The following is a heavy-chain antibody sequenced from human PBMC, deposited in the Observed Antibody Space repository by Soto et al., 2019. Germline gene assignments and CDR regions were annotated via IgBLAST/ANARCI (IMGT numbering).Heavy chain of an antibody. D-gene: IGHD3-10*01. CDR1: GFTFSSYA. V-gene: IGHV3-23*01. CDR2: ISGSGGST. CDR3: AKDPESITMVRGVIPNWFDP. Sequence: GGSLRLSCAASGFTFSSYAMSWVRQAPGKGLEWVSAISGSGGSTYYADSVKGRFTISRDNSKNTLYLQMNSLRAEDTAVYYCAKDPESITMVRGVIPNWFDPWGQGTLVTVSS. J-gene: IGHJ5*02.